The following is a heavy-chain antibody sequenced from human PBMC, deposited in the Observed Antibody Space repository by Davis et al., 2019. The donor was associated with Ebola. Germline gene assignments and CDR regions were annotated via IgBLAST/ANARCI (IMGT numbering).Heavy chain of an antibody. D-gene: IGHD5-18*01. Sequence: AASVKVSCKASGYTFTSYGISWVRQAPGQGLEWMGWISAYNGNTNYAQKLQGRVTMTTDTSTSTAYMELSSLRSEDTAVYYCARDLEGQLWLRGSMDVWGQGTTVTVSS. CDR2: ISAYNGNT. J-gene: IGHJ6*02. CDR1: GYTFTSYG. V-gene: IGHV1-18*01. CDR3: ARDLEGQLWLRGSMDV.